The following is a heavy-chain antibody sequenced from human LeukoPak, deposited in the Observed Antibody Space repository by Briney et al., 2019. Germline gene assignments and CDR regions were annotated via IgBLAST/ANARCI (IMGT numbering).Heavy chain of an antibody. CDR3: AGQLATKGEWAFDI. CDR2: ISWNSGSI. Sequence: PGGSLRLSCAASGFTFDDYAMHWVRHAPGKGLEWVSGISWNSGSIVYADSVKGRFTISRDNAKNSLYLQMNSLRAEDTAVYYCAGQLATKGEWAFDIWGQGTLVTVSS. CDR1: GFTFDDYA. V-gene: IGHV3-9*01. D-gene: IGHD5-12*01. J-gene: IGHJ3*02.